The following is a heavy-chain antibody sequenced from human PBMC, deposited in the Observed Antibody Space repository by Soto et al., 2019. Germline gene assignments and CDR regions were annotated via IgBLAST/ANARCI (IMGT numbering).Heavy chain of an antibody. CDR2: IYPGDSDT. J-gene: IGHJ6*02. V-gene: IGHV5-51*01. CDR1: GYSFTSYW. D-gene: IGHD3-9*01. Sequence: PGESLKISCKGSGYSFTSYWIGWVRQMPGKGLEWMGIIYPGDSDTRYSPSFQGQVTISADKSISTAYLQWSSLKASDTAMYYCAGRGTLTGYRDYYYGMDVWGQGTTVTVSS. CDR3: AGRGTLTGYRDYYYGMDV.